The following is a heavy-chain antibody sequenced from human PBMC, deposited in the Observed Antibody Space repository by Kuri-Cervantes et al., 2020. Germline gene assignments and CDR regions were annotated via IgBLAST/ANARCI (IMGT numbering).Heavy chain of an antibody. V-gene: IGHV4-59*01. Sequence: SETLSLTCTVSGGSISSYYWGWIRQPPGKGLEWIGYIYYSGSTNYNPSLKSRVTISVDTSKNQFSLKLSSVTAADTAVYYCARGIAVAGLFFLNWGQGTLVTVSS. D-gene: IGHD6-19*01. CDR2: IYYSGST. CDR1: GGSISSYY. CDR3: ARGIAVAGLFFLN. J-gene: IGHJ4*02.